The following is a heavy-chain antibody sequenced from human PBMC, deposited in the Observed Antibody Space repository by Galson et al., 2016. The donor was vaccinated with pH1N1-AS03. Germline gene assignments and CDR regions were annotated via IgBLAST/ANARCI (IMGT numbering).Heavy chain of an antibody. Sequence: SLRLSCAASGFTLRSYAMTWVRQAPGKGLEWVSAISISGNYTYYAASVKGRFTISRDGSKNTLYLQMNGLRGEDTAIYYCANPRASGTTMVTRLDYWARESWSLSPQ. CDR2: ISISGNYT. V-gene: IGHV3-23*01. CDR1: GFTLRSYA. CDR3: ANPRASGTTMVTRLDY. J-gene: IGHJ4*02. D-gene: IGHD5-18*01.